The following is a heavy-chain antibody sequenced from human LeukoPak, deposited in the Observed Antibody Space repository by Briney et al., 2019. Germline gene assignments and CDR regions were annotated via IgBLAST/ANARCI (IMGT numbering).Heavy chain of an antibody. D-gene: IGHD6-6*01. Sequence: GGSLRLSCTGFGLTFGDYTMNWVRQAPGKGLEWVSYISSGSSTIYYADSVKGRFTISRDNAKNSLYLQMNSLRAEDTAVYYCARNPRSSMDFDYWGQGTLVTVSS. CDR3: ARNPRSSMDFDY. CDR1: GLTFGDYT. CDR2: ISSGSSTI. V-gene: IGHV3-48*01. J-gene: IGHJ4*02.